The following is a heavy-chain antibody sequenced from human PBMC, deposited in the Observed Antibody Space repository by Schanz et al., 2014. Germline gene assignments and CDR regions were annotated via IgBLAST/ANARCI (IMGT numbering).Heavy chain of an antibody. V-gene: IGHV3-72*01. CDR2: SKNKAARYTT. J-gene: IGHJ4*02. Sequence: EVQLVESGGVLVKPGGSLRLSCAASGFTFSDHYMEWVRQAPGKGLEWVGRSKNKAARYTTEYAASVRGRFTISRDDSKNSLYLQRTSLKAEETAVYYCVVWFGGVRNSWGQGTLVTVSS. D-gene: IGHD3-10*01. CDR3: VVWFGGVRNS. CDR1: GFTFSDHY.